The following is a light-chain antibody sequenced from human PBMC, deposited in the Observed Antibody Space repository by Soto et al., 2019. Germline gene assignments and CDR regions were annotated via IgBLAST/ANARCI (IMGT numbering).Light chain of an antibody. V-gene: IGKV1-39*01. J-gene: IGKJ2*01. CDR3: EQTHSPPYS. Sequence: DIQMTLSPDSLSASVGYRVTITCRASQNIVTYLNWYQQKPGKAPNLLVYAASTLQSGVPSRFSGSGSGTDFSLTITTLQPEDFATYYCEQTHSPPYSIGQGTKLE. CDR2: AAS. CDR1: QNIVTY.